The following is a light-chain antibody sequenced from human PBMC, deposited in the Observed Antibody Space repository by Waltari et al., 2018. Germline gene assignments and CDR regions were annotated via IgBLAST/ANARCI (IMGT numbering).Light chain of an antibody. CDR3: QTYDNSLSGSRV. J-gene: IGLJ3*02. Sequence: QSILTQPPSVSGAPGQTVTISCTGNTSNIGADYSVHWYQFLPGRAPKLVIYDDNTRPSGVPDRFSGSKSGASASLAITGLQPEDEADYYCQTYDNSLSGSRVFGGGTKLTVL. CDR2: DDN. V-gene: IGLV1-40*01. CDR1: TSNIGADYS.